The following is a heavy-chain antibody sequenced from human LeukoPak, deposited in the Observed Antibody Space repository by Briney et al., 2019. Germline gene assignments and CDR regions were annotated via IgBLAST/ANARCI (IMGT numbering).Heavy chain of an antibody. CDR3: ARHWLEAAKTYSYWFDP. Sequence: SETLSLTCSVSGGSFSDCYWSWIRQPPGKGLEWIGYIYRGGTINYNPSVKSRVTMSLDTSKNQISLMLNSVTAADTAIYYCARHWLEAAKTYSYWFDPWGQGTLVTVSS. J-gene: IGHJ5*02. CDR1: GGSFSDCY. CDR2: IYRGGTI. D-gene: IGHD6-13*01. V-gene: IGHV4-4*09.